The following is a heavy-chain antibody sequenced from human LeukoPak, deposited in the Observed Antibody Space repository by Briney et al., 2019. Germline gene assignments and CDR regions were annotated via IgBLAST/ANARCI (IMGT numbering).Heavy chain of an antibody. Sequence: PSETLSLTCAVSGGSISSSNWWSWVRQPPGKGLEWIGEIYHSGSTNYNPSLKSRVTISVDKSKNQFSLKLSSVTAADTAVYYCARRDDYGDQPLDYWGQGTLVTVSS. J-gene: IGHJ4*02. CDR1: GGSISSSNW. V-gene: IGHV4-4*02. CDR2: IYHSGST. CDR3: ARRDDYGDQPLDY. D-gene: IGHD4-17*01.